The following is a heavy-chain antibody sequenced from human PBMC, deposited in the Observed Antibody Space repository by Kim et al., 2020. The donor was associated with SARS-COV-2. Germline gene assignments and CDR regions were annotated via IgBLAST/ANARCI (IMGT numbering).Heavy chain of an antibody. D-gene: IGHD1-26*01. CDR2: INSDGGTA. Sequence: GGSLRLSCAASGFTFSSYWMHWVRQAPGKGLVWVSRINSDGGTASYADAVKGRFTISRDNDKSTLYLEMNSLRAEDTAACDCASRRDTGAYYDFDYWGQG. CDR1: GFTFSSYW. CDR3: ASRRDTGAYYDFDY. J-gene: IGHJ4*02. V-gene: IGHV3-74*01.